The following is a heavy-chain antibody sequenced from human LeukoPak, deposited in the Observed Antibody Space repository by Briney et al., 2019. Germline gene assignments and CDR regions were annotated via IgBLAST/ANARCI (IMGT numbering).Heavy chain of an antibody. CDR1: GFTFSSYW. CDR2: ISSSGSTI. J-gene: IGHJ4*02. V-gene: IGHV3-23*01. Sequence: GGSLRLSCAASGFTFSSYWMSWVRQAPGKGLEWVSYISSSGSTIYYADSVKGRFTISRDNSKNTLYLQMNSLRAEDTAVYYCAKEAIWGDPYYFDYWGQGTLVTVSS. D-gene: IGHD3-16*01. CDR3: AKEAIWGDPYYFDY.